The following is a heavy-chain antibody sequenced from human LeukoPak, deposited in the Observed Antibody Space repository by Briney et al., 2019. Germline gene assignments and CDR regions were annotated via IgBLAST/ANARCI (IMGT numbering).Heavy chain of an antibody. V-gene: IGHV4-59*01. J-gene: IGHJ6*02. CDR1: GDSISGYY. CDR3: ARGSPNYYYAMDV. D-gene: IGHD2-15*01. CDR2: HYYSGST. Sequence: PSETLSLTCTVSGDSISGYYWGWIRQTPGKGLEWIGYHYYSGSTNYNPSLKSRVTISVDTSKNQFSLKLSSVTAADTALYYCARGSPNYYYAMDVWGQGTTVTVSS.